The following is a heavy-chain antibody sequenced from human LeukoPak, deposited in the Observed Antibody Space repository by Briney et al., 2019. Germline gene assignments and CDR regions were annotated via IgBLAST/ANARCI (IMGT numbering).Heavy chain of an antibody. J-gene: IGHJ5*02. CDR3: ARPLYSSSSSWFDP. CDR1: GGSISSSSYY. V-gene: IGHV4-39*07. D-gene: IGHD6-6*01. Sequence: PSETLSLTCTVSGGSISSSSYYWGWIRQPPGKGLEWIGSIYYSGSTYYNPSLKSRVTISVDKSKNQFSLKLSSVTAADTAVYYCARPLYSSSSSWFDPWGQGTLVTVSS. CDR2: IYYSGST.